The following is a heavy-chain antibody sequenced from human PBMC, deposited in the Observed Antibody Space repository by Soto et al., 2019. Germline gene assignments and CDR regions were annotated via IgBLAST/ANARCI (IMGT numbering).Heavy chain of an antibody. Sequence: SETLSLTCAVSGGSISSSNWWSWVRQPPGKGLEWIGEIYHSGSTNYNPSLKSRVTISVDKSKNQFSLKLSSVTAADTAVYYCARSFGESTGPPSWWCQGTLVTVS. CDR2: IYHSGST. V-gene: IGHV4-4*02. CDR3: ARSFGESTGPPSW. D-gene: IGHD3-10*01. J-gene: IGHJ4*02. CDR1: GGSISSSNW.